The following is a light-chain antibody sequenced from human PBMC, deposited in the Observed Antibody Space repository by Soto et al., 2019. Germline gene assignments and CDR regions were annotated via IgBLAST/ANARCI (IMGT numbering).Light chain of an antibody. CDR2: AAS. Sequence: EIALTQSPGTLSLSPGERATLSCRASQGVGNKYLAWYQQRPGQAPSLLIYAASSRATGVPDRFSGSGSGTAFTLTISRLEPEDFAVYYCQQYTNAQGITFGQGTRLEIK. CDR1: QGVGNKY. CDR3: QQYTNAQGIT. V-gene: IGKV3-20*01. J-gene: IGKJ5*01.